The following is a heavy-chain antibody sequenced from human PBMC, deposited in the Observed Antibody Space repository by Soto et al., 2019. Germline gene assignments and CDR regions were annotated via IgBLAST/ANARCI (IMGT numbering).Heavy chain of an antibody. J-gene: IGHJ5*02. CDR3: ASSAMRGNWFDP. V-gene: IGHV1-69*06. CDR2: IIPIFGTA. Sequence: QVQLVQSGAEVKKPGSSVKVSCKASGGTFSSYAISWVRQAPGQGLEWMGGIIPIFGTANYAQKFQGRVTITADKSTSTAYMELSSLRCEDRDVYSCASSAMRGNWFDPWGQGTLVTVSS. CDR1: GGTFSSYA. D-gene: IGHD3-10*01.